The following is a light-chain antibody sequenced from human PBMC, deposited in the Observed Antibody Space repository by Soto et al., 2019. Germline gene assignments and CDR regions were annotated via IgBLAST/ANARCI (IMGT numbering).Light chain of an antibody. CDR2: EVT. Sequence: QSALTQPASVSGSPGQSITISCTGTSSDVASYDRVSWYQQPPGTAPKLMIYEVTNRPSGVPDRFSGAKSGNTASLTISGLQAEDKADYYCCSYTTTSTYVFGTGTKLTVL. CDR1: SSDVASYDR. V-gene: IGLV2-18*02. J-gene: IGLJ1*01. CDR3: CSYTTTSTYV.